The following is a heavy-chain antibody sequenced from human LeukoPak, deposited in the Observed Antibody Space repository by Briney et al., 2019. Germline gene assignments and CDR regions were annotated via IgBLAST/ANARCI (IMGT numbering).Heavy chain of an antibody. V-gene: IGHV1-18*01. CDR3: ASRGYGGGAFDI. D-gene: IGHD3-10*01. J-gene: IGHJ3*02. CDR1: GYTFTSYG. CDR2: ISAYNGNT. Sequence: ASVTVSFKASGYTFTSYGISWVRQAPGQGGEWMGWISAYNGNTNYTQKLQGRVTITTDTATSKAYMELRSLRSDDTAVYSCASRGYGGGAFDIWGQGTMVTVSS.